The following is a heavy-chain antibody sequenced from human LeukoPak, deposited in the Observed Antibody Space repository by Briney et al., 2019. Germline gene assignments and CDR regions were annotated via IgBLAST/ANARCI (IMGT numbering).Heavy chain of an antibody. CDR1: GFTFSSYG. CDR3: AKALYDILTYFDY. CDR2: IRYDGSNK. D-gene: IGHD3-9*01. J-gene: IGHJ4*02. V-gene: IGHV3-30*02. Sequence: GGSLRLSCAASGFTFSSYGMHRVRQAPGKGLEWVAFIRYDGSNKYYADSVKGRFTISRDNSKNTLYLQMNSLRAEDTAVYYCAKALYDILTYFDYWGQGTLVTVSS.